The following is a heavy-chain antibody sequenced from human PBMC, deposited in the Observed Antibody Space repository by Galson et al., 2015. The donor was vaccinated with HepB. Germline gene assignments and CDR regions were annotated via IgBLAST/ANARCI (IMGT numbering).Heavy chain of an antibody. V-gene: IGHV3-7*01. CDR2: INQDGSEK. CDR3: ATGRSLSL. J-gene: IGHJ4*02. CDR1: QFTFRKYW. Sequence: SLRLSCAASQFTFRKYWMSWVRQAPGKGLEWVAKINQDGSEKYYVDSVKGRFTISRDNAKNSLYLQVNGLRAEDTAVYYCATGRSLSLWGQGTLVTVSS.